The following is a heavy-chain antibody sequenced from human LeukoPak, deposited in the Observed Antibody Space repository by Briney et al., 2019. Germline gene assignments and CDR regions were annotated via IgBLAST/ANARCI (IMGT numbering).Heavy chain of an antibody. J-gene: IGHJ4*02. V-gene: IGHV1-46*01. CDR1: GYTFTSYY. CDR3: ARRNFDGSGSYNY. CDR2: INPSGGST. Sequence: ASVKVSCKASGYTFTSYYMHWVRQAPGQGLEWMGIINPSGGSTSYAQKFQGRVTMTRDTSTSTAYMELRSLRSDDTAVYYCARRNFDGSGSYNYWGQGTLVTVSS. D-gene: IGHD3-10*01.